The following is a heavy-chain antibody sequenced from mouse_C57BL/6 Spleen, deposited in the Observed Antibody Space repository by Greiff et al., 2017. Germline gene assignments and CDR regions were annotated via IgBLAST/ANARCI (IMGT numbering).Heavy chain of an antibody. CDR3: ARDGYPLMDY. CDR1: GYSITSGYY. CDR2: ISYDGSN. J-gene: IGHJ4*01. V-gene: IGHV3-6*01. D-gene: IGHD2-2*01. Sequence: DVQLQESGPGLVKPSQSLSLTCSVTGYSITSGYYWNWIRQFPGNKLEWMGYISYDGSNNYNPSLKNRISITRDTSKNQFFLKLNSVTTEDTATYYCARDGYPLMDYWGQGTSVTVSS.